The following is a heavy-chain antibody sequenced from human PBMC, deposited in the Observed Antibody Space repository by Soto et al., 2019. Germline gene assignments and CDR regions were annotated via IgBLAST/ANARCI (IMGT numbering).Heavy chain of an antibody. CDR3: ARVLYNWNAFDS. CDR2: IYYSGST. D-gene: IGHD1-1*01. Sequence: SETLSLTCSVSGDSITSRDFYWSWIRQHPGKGLEWIGYIYYSGSTYYNPSLKSRFTISVDTSKNQFSLKLSSVTAADTAVYFCARVLYNWNAFDSWGQGTLVTVSS. V-gene: IGHV4-31*03. CDR1: GDSITSRDFY. J-gene: IGHJ4*02.